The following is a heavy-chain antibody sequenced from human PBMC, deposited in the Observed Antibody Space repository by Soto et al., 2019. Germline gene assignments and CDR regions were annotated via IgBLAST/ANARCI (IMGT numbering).Heavy chain of an antibody. D-gene: IGHD2-15*01. Sequence: SETLSLTCAVYGGSFSGYYWSWIRQPPGKGLEWIGEINHSGSTNYNPSLKSRVTISVDTSKNQFSLKLSSVTAADTAVYYCATLTYCSGGSCYLDYWGQGTLVTVSS. J-gene: IGHJ4*02. CDR3: ATLTYCSGGSCYLDY. V-gene: IGHV4-34*01. CDR1: GGSFSGYY. CDR2: INHSGST.